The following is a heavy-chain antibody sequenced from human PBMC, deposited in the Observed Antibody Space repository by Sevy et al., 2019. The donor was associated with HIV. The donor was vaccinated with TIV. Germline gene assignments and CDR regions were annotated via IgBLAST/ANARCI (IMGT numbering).Heavy chain of an antibody. V-gene: IGHV3-33*01. D-gene: IGHD5-18*01. CDR1: GFTFSSFG. CDR3: ARNRDTFDY. Sequence: GGSLRLSCAASGFTFSSFGMHWVRQAPGKGLEWVAIIWYDGSKKYYEDSVKGRFTISRDNSKNTLYLQMNSLRAEDTAVYYCARNRDTFDYWGQGTLVTVSS. CDR2: IWYDGSKK. J-gene: IGHJ4*02.